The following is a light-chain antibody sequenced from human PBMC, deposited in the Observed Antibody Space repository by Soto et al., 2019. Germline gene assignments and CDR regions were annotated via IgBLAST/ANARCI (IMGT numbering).Light chain of an antibody. V-gene: IGKV1-6*02. CDR1: QGIRND. Sequence: AIQLTQSPSSLSASVGDRVTITCRASQGIRNDLGWYQQKPGKAPKLLIYAASSLQSGVPSRFSGSGSGTDFTLTISSLQPADFATYYCLQDYSYPWTFGQGTKVEIE. CDR2: AAS. CDR3: LQDYSYPWT. J-gene: IGKJ1*01.